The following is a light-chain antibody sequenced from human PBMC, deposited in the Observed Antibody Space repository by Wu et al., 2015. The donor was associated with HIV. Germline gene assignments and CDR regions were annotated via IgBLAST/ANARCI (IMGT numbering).Light chain of an antibody. J-gene: IGKJ1*01. Sequence: DIQMTQSPSTLSASVGDRVTITCRASQSISIWLAWYQQKPGKAPKLLIYKASSLETGVPSRFSGSGSGTEFTLTVSSLQPDDFATYYCQQYFSYRWSFGQGTKVDIK. V-gene: IGKV1-5*03. CDR1: QSISIW. CDR2: KAS. CDR3: QQYFSYRWS.